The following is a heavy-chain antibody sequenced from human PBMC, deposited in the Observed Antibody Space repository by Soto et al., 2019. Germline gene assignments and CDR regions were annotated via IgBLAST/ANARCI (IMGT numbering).Heavy chain of an antibody. V-gene: IGHV4-4*07. CDR2: IYTSGST. J-gene: IGHJ5*02. Sequence: KPSETLSLTCTVSGGSISSYYWSWIRQPAGKGLEWIGRIYTSGSTNYNPSLKSRVTMPVDTSKNQFSLKLSSVTAADTAVYYCARDPHFGYDSSGYFDPWGRGTLVTVSS. CDR3: ARDPHFGYDSSGYFDP. CDR1: GGSISSYY. D-gene: IGHD3-22*01.